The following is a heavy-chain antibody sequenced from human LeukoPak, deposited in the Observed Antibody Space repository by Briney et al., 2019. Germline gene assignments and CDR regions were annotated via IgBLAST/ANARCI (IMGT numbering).Heavy chain of an antibody. J-gene: IGHJ4*02. CDR1: GHSTTGVYY. D-gene: IGHD2/OR15-2a*01. CDR3: ARVLPVPYLLDS. V-gene: IGHV4-38-2*01. Sequence: SETLSLTCGLSGHSTTGVYYWAWFRQSPGKGLEWIATFFQSEKSFYNASLKSRVIMSLDTSKSQFSLNLTSVTAADTPVYYCARVLPVPYLLDSWGQGTHATVSS. CDR2: FFQSEKS.